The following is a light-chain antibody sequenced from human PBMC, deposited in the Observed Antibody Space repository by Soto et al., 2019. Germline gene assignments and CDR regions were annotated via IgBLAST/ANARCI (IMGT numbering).Light chain of an antibody. J-gene: IGLJ1*01. V-gene: IGLV2-14*01. CDR1: SSDVGGYNY. CDR3: SSYTRSSTPYV. CDR2: EVS. Sequence: QSVLTQPRSVSGSPGQSVTISCTGTSSDVGGYNYVSWYQQHPGKAPKLMIYEVSNRPSRVSNRFSGSKSGNTASLTISGLQAEDEADYYCSSYTRSSTPYVYGTGTKLTVL.